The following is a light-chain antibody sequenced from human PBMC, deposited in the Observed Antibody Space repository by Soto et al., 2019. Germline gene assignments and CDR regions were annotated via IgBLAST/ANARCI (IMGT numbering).Light chain of an antibody. CDR2: GAS. Sequence: EIVLTQSPGTLPLSPGERATLSWMASQSVSTYLAWYQQKPGQAPRLIIYGASTRATGIPARFSGSGSGTECTLTISSLQSEDFAVYYCQQYNNWPWTFGQGTKVDIK. J-gene: IGKJ1*01. CDR1: QSVSTY. V-gene: IGKV3-15*01. CDR3: QQYNNWPWT.